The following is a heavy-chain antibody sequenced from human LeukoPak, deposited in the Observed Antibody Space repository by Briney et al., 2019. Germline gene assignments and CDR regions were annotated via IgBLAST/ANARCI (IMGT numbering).Heavy chain of an antibody. V-gene: IGHV3-23*01. J-gene: IGHJ3*02. Sequence: GGSLRLSCADTEFTFSNYVTNWVRQAPGKGLEWVSSIRQSGDITYYADSVKGRFTISRDNSKNTLSLQMNSLSREDTAIYYCVRRGGSDGWGAFDIWGQGTVVTVSS. CDR1: EFTFSNYV. CDR2: IRQSGDIT. D-gene: IGHD5-24*01. CDR3: VRRGGSDGWGAFDI.